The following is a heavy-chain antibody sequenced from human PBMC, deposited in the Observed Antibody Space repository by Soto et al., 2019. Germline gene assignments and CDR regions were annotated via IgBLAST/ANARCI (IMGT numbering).Heavy chain of an antibody. Sequence: PSQTLSLTCAISGDSVSSNSAARNWIRQSPSRGLEWLGRTYYRSKWYNDYAVSVKSRITINPDTSKNQFSLQLNSVTPEDTAVYYCAREDCSGGSCYYYGTDVWGQGTTVTVSS. CDR2: TYYRSKWYN. J-gene: IGHJ6*02. CDR3: AREDCSGGSCYYYGTDV. V-gene: IGHV6-1*01. CDR1: GDSVSSNSAA. D-gene: IGHD2-15*01.